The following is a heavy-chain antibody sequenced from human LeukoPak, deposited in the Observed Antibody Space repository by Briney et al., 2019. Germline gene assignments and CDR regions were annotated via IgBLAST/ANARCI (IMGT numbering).Heavy chain of an antibody. D-gene: IGHD3-10*01. CDR3: ARDSITMVRGIDY. V-gene: IGHV3-7*01. Sequence: GGSLRLSCAASGFTFSSYWMSWVRQAPGKGLEWVANIKQDGSEKYYVDSVKGQFTISRDNAKNSLYLQMNSLRAEDTAVYYCARDSITMVRGIDYWGQGTLVTVSS. J-gene: IGHJ4*02. CDR1: GFTFSSYW. CDR2: IKQDGSEK.